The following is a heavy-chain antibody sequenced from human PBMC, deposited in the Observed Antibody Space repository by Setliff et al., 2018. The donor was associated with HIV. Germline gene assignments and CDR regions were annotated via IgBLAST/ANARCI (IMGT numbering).Heavy chain of an antibody. CDR1: GYTFTNYA. V-gene: IGHV1-3*01. J-gene: IGHJ3*02. CDR3: ARVWSPGGYSHAFDI. D-gene: IGHD3-22*01. CDR2: INAGNGNT. Sequence: ASVKVSCKASGYTFTNYALHWVRQAPGQRLEWMGWINAGNGNTKYSQKFQGRVTITRDKFASTVYIELSSLRSEETAVYYCARVWSPGGYSHAFDIWGQGTMVTVSS.